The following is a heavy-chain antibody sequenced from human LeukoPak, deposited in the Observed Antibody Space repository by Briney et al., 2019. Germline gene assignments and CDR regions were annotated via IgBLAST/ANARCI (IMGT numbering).Heavy chain of an antibody. D-gene: IGHD3-22*01. Sequence: PGRSLRLSCSASGFTFDDYAMHCVRQAPGKGLEWVSGISWNSGSIGYADSVKGRFTISRDNAKNSLYLQMNSLRAEDTALYYCAKWTQYDSSGYSDYWGQGTLVTVSS. CDR3: AKWTQYDSSGYSDY. V-gene: IGHV3-9*01. CDR1: GFTFDDYA. J-gene: IGHJ4*02. CDR2: ISWNSGSI.